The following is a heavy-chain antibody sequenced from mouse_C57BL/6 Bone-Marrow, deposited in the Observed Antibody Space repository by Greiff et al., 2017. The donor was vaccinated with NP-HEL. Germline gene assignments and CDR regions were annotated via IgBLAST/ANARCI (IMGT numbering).Heavy chain of an antibody. D-gene: IGHD1-2*01. CDR2: ISYDGSN. CDR3: ARDRLRREGYFDV. Sequence: EVKLQESGPGLVKPSQSLSLTCSVTGYSITSGYYWNWIRQFPGNKLEWMGYISYDGSNNYIPSLKNRISITRDTSKHQFFLKLNSVTTEDTATYYCARDRLRREGYFDVWGTGTTVTVSS. J-gene: IGHJ1*03. CDR1: GYSITSGYY. V-gene: IGHV3-6*01.